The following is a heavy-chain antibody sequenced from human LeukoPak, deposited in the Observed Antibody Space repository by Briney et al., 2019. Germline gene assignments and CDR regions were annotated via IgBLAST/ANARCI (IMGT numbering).Heavy chain of an antibody. J-gene: IGHJ5*02. CDR1: GFSFSSYG. CDR3: ARDLGYSSSWTRWFDP. V-gene: IGHV3-30*03. D-gene: IGHD6-13*01. Sequence: GRSLRLSCAASGFSFSSYGMHWVRQAPGKGLEWVAVISDDGSNKCYVDSVKGRFTISRDNAKNSLYLQMNSLRAEDTAVYYCARDLGYSSSWTRWFDPWGQGTLVTVSS. CDR2: ISDDGSNK.